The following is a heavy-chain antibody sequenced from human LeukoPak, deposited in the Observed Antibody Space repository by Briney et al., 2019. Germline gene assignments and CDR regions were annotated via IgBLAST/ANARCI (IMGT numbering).Heavy chain of an antibody. Sequence: SETLSLTCTVSGGSISSHYWSWIRQPPGKGLEWIGYIYYSGSTNYSPSLKSRVTISVDTSKNQFSLKLSSVTAADTAVYYCARDGATGWFDPWGQGTLVTVSS. CDR1: GGSISSHY. CDR3: ARDGATGWFDP. D-gene: IGHD1-26*01. J-gene: IGHJ5*02. V-gene: IGHV4-59*11. CDR2: IYYSGST.